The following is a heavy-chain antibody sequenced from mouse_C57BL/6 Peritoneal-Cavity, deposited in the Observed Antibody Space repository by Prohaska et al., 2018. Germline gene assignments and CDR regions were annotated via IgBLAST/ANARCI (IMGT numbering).Heavy chain of an antibody. CDR2: INPNNGGT. CDR3: ASDGSLDDYAMYY. D-gene: IGHD1-1*02. J-gene: IGHJ4*01. V-gene: IGHV1-26*01. CDR1: GYTFTDYY. Sequence: PGASVKIFCKAAGYTFTDYYINWVKQSHGKSLEWIGDINPNNGGTSYNQKFKGKATLSVDKSSSTAYIVLRSLTSEDSAVYYWASDGSLDDYAMYYWGQGTSVTVAS.